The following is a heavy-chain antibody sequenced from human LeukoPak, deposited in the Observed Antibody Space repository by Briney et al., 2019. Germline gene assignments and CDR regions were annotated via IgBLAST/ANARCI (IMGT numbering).Heavy chain of an antibody. J-gene: IGHJ4*02. CDR3: AKGRLNFDD. Sequence: GGSLRLSCAASGFTFSSYGMHWVRQAPGKGLEWVAVISYDGSNKYYADSVKGRFTISRDNSKNTLYLQMNSLRAEDTAVYYCAKGRLNFDDWGEGTLVTVSS. D-gene: IGHD3-22*01. CDR1: GFTFSSYG. V-gene: IGHV3-30*18. CDR2: ISYDGSNK.